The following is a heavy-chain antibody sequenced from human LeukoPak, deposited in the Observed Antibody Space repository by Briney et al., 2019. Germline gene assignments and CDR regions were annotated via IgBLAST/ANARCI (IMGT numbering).Heavy chain of an antibody. D-gene: IGHD3-16*01. Sequence: GGSLRLSCAASGFTFSTYWMSWVRQAPGKGLEWVANIKQDGSEKYYVDSVKGRFTTSRDNAKNSLYLQMNNLRAEDTAVYYCARERFPRDFDYWGQGTLVTVSS. CDR3: ARERFPRDFDY. J-gene: IGHJ4*02. CDR1: GFTFSTYW. CDR2: IKQDGSEK. V-gene: IGHV3-7*01.